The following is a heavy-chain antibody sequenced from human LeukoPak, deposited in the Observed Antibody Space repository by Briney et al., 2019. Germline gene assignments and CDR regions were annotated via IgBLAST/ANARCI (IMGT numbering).Heavy chain of an antibody. D-gene: IGHD5-18*01. CDR3: ARSNYGYPDY. CDR2: IYQSGST. Sequence: SETLSLTCAVSVYSISSGYYWGWIRQPPGKGLEWNGRIYQSGSTYDNPSLKHRVTISVDTSKNQFSLKLSSVTAADTAVYYCARSNYGYPDYWGQGTLVTVSS. V-gene: IGHV4-38-2*01. J-gene: IGHJ4*02. CDR1: VYSISSGYY.